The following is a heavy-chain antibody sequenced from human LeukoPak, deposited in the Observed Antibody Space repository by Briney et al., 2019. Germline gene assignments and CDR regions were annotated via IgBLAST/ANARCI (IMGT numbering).Heavy chain of an antibody. CDR3: AAALPYYYDSSGYPDY. J-gene: IGHJ4*02. V-gene: IGHV1-58*01. D-gene: IGHD3-22*01. Sequence: SVKVSCKASGFTFTSSAVQWVRQARGQRLEWIGWIVVGSGNTNYAQKFQERVTITRDMSTSTAYMELSGLRSEDTAVYYCAAALPYYYDSSGYPDYWGQGTLVTVSS. CDR1: GFTFTSSA. CDR2: IVVGSGNT.